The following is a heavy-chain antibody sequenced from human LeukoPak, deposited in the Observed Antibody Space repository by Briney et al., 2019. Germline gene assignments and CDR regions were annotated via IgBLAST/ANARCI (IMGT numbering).Heavy chain of an antibody. CDR1: GFTFSSYG. D-gene: IGHD5-18*01. CDR3: ARDATWIQSLDY. V-gene: IGHV3-33*01. CDR2: IWYDGSNK. J-gene: IGHJ4*02. Sequence: GGSLRLSCAASGFTFSSYGMHWVRQAPGKGLEWVAVIWYDGSNKYYADSVKGRFTISRDNSKNTLYLQMSSLRAEDTAVYYCARDATWIQSLDYWGQGTLVTVSS.